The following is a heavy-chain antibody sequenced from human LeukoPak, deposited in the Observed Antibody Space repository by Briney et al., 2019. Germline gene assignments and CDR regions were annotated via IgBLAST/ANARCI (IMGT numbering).Heavy chain of an antibody. CDR3: ARGLYTHILDDY. J-gene: IGHJ4*02. Sequence: PSETLSLTCTVSGGSISSGDYYWSWIRQPPGKGLEWIGYIYYSGSTYYNPSLKSRVTISVDTSKNQFSLKLSSVTAADTAVYYCARGLYTHILDDYWGQGTLVTVSS. CDR1: GGSISSGDYY. D-gene: IGHD2-2*02. CDR2: IYYSGST. V-gene: IGHV4-30-4*08.